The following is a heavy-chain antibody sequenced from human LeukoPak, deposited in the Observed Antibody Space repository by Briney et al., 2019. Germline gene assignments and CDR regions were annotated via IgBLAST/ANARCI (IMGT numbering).Heavy chain of an antibody. V-gene: IGHV1-69*13. D-gene: IGHD2-2*02. J-gene: IGHJ5*02. Sequence: ASVKVSCKASGGTFSSYAISWVRQAPGQGLEWMGGIIPIFGTANYAQKFQGRVTITADESTSTDYMELSSLRSEDTAVYYCARVAGGRYCSSTSCYMRGWFDPWGQGTLVTVSS. CDR2: IIPIFGTA. CDR3: ARVAGGRYCSSTSCYMRGWFDP. CDR1: GGTFSSYA.